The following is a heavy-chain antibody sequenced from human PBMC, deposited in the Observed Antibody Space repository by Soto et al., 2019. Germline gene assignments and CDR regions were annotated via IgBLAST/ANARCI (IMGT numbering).Heavy chain of an antibody. CDR3: AKSGSSGWYGWFDP. CDR2: IYWNDDK. Sequence: SGPTLVNPTQTLTLTCIFSGFSLRTSGVGVGWIRQPPGKALEWLGFIYWNDDKRYSPSLKSRLTNNKDTSKNQVVLTMTNMDPVDTATYYCAKSGSSGWYGWFDPWGQGTLVTVSS. J-gene: IGHJ5*01. CDR1: GFSLRTSGVG. V-gene: IGHV2-5*01. D-gene: IGHD6-19*01.